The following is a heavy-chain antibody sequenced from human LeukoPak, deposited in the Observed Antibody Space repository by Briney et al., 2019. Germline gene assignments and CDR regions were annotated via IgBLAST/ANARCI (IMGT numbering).Heavy chain of an antibody. Sequence: PGGSLRLSCAASGFTSSNYAMRWVRQAPGKGLEWVSSIRGSGGSTYYADSVKGRFTISRDNSKNTLFLQMNSLRAEDTAVYYWAKDQCDRLTGEYSYYYYYMDVCGKGTTVTVSS. V-gene: IGHV3-23*01. CDR3: AKDQCDRLTGEYSYYYYYMDV. CDR1: GFTSSNYA. CDR2: IRGSGGST. J-gene: IGHJ6*03. D-gene: IGHD3-9*01.